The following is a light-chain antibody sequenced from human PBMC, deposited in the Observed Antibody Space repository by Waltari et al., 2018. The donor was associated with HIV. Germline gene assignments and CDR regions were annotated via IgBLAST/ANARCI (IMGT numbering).Light chain of an antibody. CDR3: AAWDDSLNGYV. CDR2: SNN. Sequence: QSVLTQPPSASGTPGQRVTISCSGSSPNIGSNTVNWYQQLPGMAPKLPIYSNNQRPSGVPDRFSGSKSGTSASLAISGLQSEDEADYYCAAWDDSLNGYVFGTGTKVTVL. V-gene: IGLV1-44*01. CDR1: SPNIGSNT. J-gene: IGLJ1*01.